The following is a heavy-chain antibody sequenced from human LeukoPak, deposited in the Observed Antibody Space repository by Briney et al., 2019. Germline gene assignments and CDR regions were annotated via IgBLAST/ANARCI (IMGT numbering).Heavy chain of an antibody. CDR2: ISSSSSYI. CDR1: GFTFSRYS. CDR3: ARVCGGDCYSGFDY. V-gene: IGHV3-21*04. D-gene: IGHD2-21*02. Sequence: GGSLRLSCAASGFTFSRYSMNWVPQAPGKGLEWGSSISSSSSYIYYADSAKGRFTISRDNAKNSQHLQMNSLRAEDTAVYYCARVCGGDCYSGFDYWGQGTLVTVSS. J-gene: IGHJ4*02.